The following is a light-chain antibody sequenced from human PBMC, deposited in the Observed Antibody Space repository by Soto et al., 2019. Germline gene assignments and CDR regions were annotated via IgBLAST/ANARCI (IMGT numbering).Light chain of an antibody. V-gene: IGKV1-5*01. J-gene: IGKJ3*01. CDR2: DAS. CDR3: QQYNSYLFT. CDR1: QSISSW. Sequence: DIQMTQSPSTLSASVGDRVTITCRASQSISSWLAWYQQKPGKAPKHLSYDASSLESGVPSRFSGSGSGTEFTLTISSLQPDDFATYYCQQYNSYLFTFGPGTKVDIK.